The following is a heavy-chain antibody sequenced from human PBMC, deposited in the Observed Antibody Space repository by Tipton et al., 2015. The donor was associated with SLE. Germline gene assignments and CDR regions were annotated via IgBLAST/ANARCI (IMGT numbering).Heavy chain of an antibody. D-gene: IGHD3-16*02. CDR2: IYYSGTT. Sequence: TLSLTCTVSGDSISSAYYYWTWIRQPPGKGLEWIGFIYYSGTTYYNPFLMSRVTISVDTSKNQFSLKVSSVTAADTAVYYCARSVWGSYRYYYFDYWGQGTLVTVAS. V-gene: IGHV4-30-4*01. J-gene: IGHJ4*02. CDR1: GDSISSAYYY. CDR3: ARSVWGSYRYYYFDY.